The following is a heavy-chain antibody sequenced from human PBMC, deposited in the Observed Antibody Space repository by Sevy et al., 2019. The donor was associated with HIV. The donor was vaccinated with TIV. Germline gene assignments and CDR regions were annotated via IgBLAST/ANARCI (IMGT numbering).Heavy chain of an antibody. CDR2: INSDGSST. Sequence: GGSLRLSCAASGFTFSSYWMHWVRQAPGKGLVWVSRINSDGSSTSYADSVKGRLTISRDNAKNTLYLQMNSLRAEDTAVYYCARVLLWFGEPSYYMDVWGKGTTVTVSS. D-gene: IGHD3-10*01. J-gene: IGHJ6*03. CDR1: GFTFSSYW. V-gene: IGHV3-74*01. CDR3: ARVLLWFGEPSYYMDV.